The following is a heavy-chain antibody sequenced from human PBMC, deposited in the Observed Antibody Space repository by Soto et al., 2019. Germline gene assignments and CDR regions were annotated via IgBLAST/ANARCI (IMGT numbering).Heavy chain of an antibody. D-gene: IGHD5-12*01. Sequence: PSETLSLTCTVSGGSISSYYWSWIRQPPGKGLEWIGYIYYSGSTNYNPSLKSRVTISIDTSKNQFSLNLTSVTAADTAVYYCARDPGYSGYDRAYYFDSWGQGTLVTVSS. CDR1: GGSISSYY. V-gene: IGHV4-59*01. CDR3: ARDPGYSGYDRAYYFDS. J-gene: IGHJ4*02. CDR2: IYYSGST.